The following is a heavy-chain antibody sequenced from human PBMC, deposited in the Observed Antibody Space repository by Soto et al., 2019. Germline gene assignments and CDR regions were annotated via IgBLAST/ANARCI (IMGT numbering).Heavy chain of an antibody. D-gene: IGHD5-18*01. J-gene: IGHJ4*02. V-gene: IGHV3-15*01. CDR2: IKSKTDGGTT. CDR3: TTAPPQLPPMY. CDR1: GFTFSNAW. Sequence: SLRLSCAASGFTFSNAWMSWVRQAPGKGLEWVGRIKSKTDGGTTDYAAPVKGRFTISRDDSKNTLYLQMNSLKTEDTAVYYCTTAPPQLPPMYWGQGTLVTVSS.